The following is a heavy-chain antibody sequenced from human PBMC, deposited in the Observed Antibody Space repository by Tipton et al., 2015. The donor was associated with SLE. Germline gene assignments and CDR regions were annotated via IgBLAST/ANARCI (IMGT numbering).Heavy chain of an antibody. CDR1: GFTFSSYS. V-gene: IGHV3-7*05. J-gene: IGHJ6*03. CDR2: IKQDGSEK. D-gene: IGHD4/OR15-4a*01. Sequence: SLRLSCAASGFTFSSYSMNWVRQAPGKGLEWVANIKQDGSEKYYVDSVKGRFTISRDNAKNSLYLQMNSLRAEDTAVYYCAREVRALVYYYYYYMDVWGKGTTATVSS. CDR3: AREVRALVYYYYYYMDV.